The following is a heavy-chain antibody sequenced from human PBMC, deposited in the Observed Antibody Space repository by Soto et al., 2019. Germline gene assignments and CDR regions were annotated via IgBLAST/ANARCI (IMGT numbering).Heavy chain of an antibody. J-gene: IGHJ4*01. CDR3: EGNKRGGSRIRGVTD. CDR2: IYYGGST. CDR1: GGSISSGSYY. Sequence: QLQLQESGPGLVKPSETLSLTRTVSGGSISSGSYYWGWIRQPPGKVLEWTGNIYYGGSTCYNPYLESPVTKSVDPSKNQFSLTLSYVTAADTAVYYGEGNKRGGSRIRGVTDWGHGTLVTVSS. V-gene: IGHV4-39*01. D-gene: IGHD3-10*01.